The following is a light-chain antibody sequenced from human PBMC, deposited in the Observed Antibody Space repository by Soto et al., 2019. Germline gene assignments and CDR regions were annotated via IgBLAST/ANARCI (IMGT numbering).Light chain of an antibody. V-gene: IGKV1-9*01. J-gene: IGKJ5*01. CDR1: QGISSY. Sequence: DIQLTQSPSFLSASIGDRVTITCRASQGISSYLAWYQQEAGKAPKLLIYAASTLQSGVPSRFSGSGSGTEFTLTISSLQPEDFATYYCQQLYSYPITLVQGTRLEIK. CDR2: AAS. CDR3: QQLYSYPIT.